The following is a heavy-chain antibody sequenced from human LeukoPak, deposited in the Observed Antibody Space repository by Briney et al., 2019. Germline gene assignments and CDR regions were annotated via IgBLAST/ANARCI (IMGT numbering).Heavy chain of an antibody. D-gene: IGHD3-10*01. V-gene: IGHV5-51*01. CDR2: IYPGDSET. J-gene: IGHJ4*02. CDR3: ARQYYGSGSYNY. CDR1: GYSFTNYW. Sequence: GESLKISCQVSGYSFTNYWIAWVRQMPGKGLEWMGIIYPGDSETKYSPSFQGQVTISANQSISTAYLQWSSLKSSDTAMYYCARQYYGSGSYNYWGQGTLVTVSS.